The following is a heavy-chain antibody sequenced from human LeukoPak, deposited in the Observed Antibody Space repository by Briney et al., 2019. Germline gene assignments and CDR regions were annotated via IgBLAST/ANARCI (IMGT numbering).Heavy chain of an antibody. Sequence: ASVKVSCKASGYTFTGYDMHWGRHAPGQGLEWMGWINPNSGGTNYAQKFQGRVTMTRATSISPAYMELRRLRSADPAVYPCARAPPPTEYYDSSGWYPDSWGQGTLVTVSS. CDR2: INPNSGGT. CDR1: GYTFTGYD. V-gene: IGHV1-2*02. D-gene: IGHD3-22*01. J-gene: IGHJ4*02. CDR3: ARAPPPTEYYDSSGWYPDS.